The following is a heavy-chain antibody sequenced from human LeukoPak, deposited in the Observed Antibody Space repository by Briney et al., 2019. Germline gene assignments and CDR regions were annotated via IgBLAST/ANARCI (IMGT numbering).Heavy chain of an antibody. V-gene: IGHV4-39*01. Sequence: SSETLSLTCTVSGGSISSSSYYWGWIRQPPGKGLEWIGSIYYSGSTYYNPSLKSRVTISVDTSKNQFSPKLSSVTAADTAVYYCARSLIYSGYDYYFDYWGQGTLVTVSS. CDR2: IYYSGST. J-gene: IGHJ4*02. D-gene: IGHD5-12*01. CDR3: ARSLIYSGYDYYFDY. CDR1: GGSISSSSYY.